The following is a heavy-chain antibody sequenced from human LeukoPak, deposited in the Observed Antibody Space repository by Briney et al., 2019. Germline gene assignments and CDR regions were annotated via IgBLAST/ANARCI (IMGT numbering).Heavy chain of an antibody. V-gene: IGHV3-23*01. D-gene: IGHD3-10*01. J-gene: IGHJ4*02. CDR2: ITGGGDGT. Sequence: PGGSLTLSCVASGFTFSIHAMTWVRQAPGKALEWVSAITGGGDGTNYADSVKGRFTISRDNSKNTVYLQMNSLRVEDTAVYYCAKDLQGVFDYWGQGTLVTVSS. CDR1: GFTFSIHA. CDR3: AKDLQGVFDY.